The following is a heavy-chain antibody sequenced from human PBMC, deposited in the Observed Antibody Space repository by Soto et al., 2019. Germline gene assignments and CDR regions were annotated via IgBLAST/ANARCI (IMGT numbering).Heavy chain of an antibody. CDR3: ASVRGGYYYAMDV. CDR1: GGSISSSNW. D-gene: IGHD3-10*02. J-gene: IGHJ6*02. CDR2: IYHSGST. V-gene: IGHV4-4*02. Sequence: QVQLQESGPGLVKPSGTLSLTCAVSGGSISSSNWWSLVRQPPGKGLEWIGEIYHSGSTNYNPSLKSRVTITVDKSNNQFSLKLSSVTAADRAVYYCASVRGGYYYAMDVWGQGTTVTVSS.